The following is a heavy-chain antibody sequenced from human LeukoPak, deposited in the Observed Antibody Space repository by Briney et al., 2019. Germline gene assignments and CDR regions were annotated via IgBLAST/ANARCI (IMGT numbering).Heavy chain of an antibody. CDR1: GFTFSSYE. D-gene: IGHD3-22*01. Sequence: GGSLRLSCAASGFTFSSYEMNWVRQAPGKGLEWVSYISSSGSTIYYADSVKGRFTISRDNAKNSLYLQMNSLGAEDTAVYYCARTDSSGYYYVAGYWGQGTLVTVSS. CDR2: ISSSGSTI. V-gene: IGHV3-48*03. CDR3: ARTDSSGYYYVAGY. J-gene: IGHJ4*02.